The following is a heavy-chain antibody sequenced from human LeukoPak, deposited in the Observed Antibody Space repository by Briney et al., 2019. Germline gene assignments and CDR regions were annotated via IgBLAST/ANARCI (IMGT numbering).Heavy chain of an antibody. J-gene: IGHJ4*02. V-gene: IGHV4-38-2*01. Sequence: TSETLSLTCAVSGYSIRSGDYWGWIRQSPGKGLEWIGSIYHSGSTHYNPSLKSRVTISVDTSKNQFSLMLCSVTAADTAVYYCARNRSVTTTPGFDHWGQGTLVTVSS. D-gene: IGHD4-17*01. CDR1: GYSIRSGDY. CDR3: ARNRSVTTTPGFDH. CDR2: IYHSGST.